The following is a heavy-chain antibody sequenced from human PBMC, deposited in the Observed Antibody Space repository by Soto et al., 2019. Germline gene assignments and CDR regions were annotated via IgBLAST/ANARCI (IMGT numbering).Heavy chain of an antibody. Sequence: SETLSLTCTVSGGSISSYYWSWIRQPAGKXLEWIGRIYTSGSTNYNPSLKSRVTMSVDTSKNQFSLKLSSVTAADTAVYYCARENPWSGYYTGVYYFDYWGQGTLVTVSS. CDR1: GGSISSYY. V-gene: IGHV4-4*07. CDR3: ARENPWSGYYTGVYYFDY. CDR2: IYTSGST. J-gene: IGHJ4*02. D-gene: IGHD3-3*01.